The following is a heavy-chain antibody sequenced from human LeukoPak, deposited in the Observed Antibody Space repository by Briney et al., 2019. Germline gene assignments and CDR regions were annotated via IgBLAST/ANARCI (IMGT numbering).Heavy chain of an antibody. V-gene: IGHV1-2*06. J-gene: IGHJ4*02. Sequence: ASVKVSCKASGYTFTGYYMRWVRQAPGQGLEWMGRINPNSGGTNYAQKFQGRVTMTRDTSISTAYMELSRLRSDDTAVYYCARGTSYYGFWSGYEALDYWGQGTLVTVSS. D-gene: IGHD3-3*01. CDR2: INPNSGGT. CDR1: GYTFTGYY. CDR3: ARGTSYYGFWSGYEALDY.